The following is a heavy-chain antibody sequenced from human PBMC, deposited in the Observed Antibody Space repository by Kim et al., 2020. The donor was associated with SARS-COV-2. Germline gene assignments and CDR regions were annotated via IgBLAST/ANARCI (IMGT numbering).Heavy chain of an antibody. CDR3: ARAEYSSSWFY. Sequence: SETLSLTCTVSGGSISSSSYYWGWIRQPPGKGLEWIGSIYYSGSTYYNPTLKSRVTISVDKSKNQFSLRLISVTAADTAVYYCARAEYSSSWFYWGQGTLVTVSS. D-gene: IGHD6-13*01. CDR1: GGSISSSSYY. J-gene: IGHJ4*02. CDR2: IYYSGST. V-gene: IGHV4-39*01.